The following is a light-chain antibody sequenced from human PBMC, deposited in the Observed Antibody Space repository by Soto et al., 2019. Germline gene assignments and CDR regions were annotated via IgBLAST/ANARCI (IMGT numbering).Light chain of an antibody. CDR2: EVI. V-gene: IGLV2-8*01. CDR3: TSYAGSDNLI. J-gene: IGLJ2*01. CDR1: SSDIGGHNY. Sequence: QSVLTQPPSASGSPGQSVIISCTGTSSDIGGHNYVSWYQQHPGKAPKLLIYEVIQRPSGVPDRFSGSKSGNTASLTVSGLQAEDEADYYCTSYAGSDNLIFGGGTKLTVL.